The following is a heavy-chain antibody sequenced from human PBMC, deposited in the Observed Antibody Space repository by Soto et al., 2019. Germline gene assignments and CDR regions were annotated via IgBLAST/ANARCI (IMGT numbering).Heavy chain of an antibody. D-gene: IGHD3-3*01. CDR3: ARHCSSTSCYRPYYDFWSGYYRSREYYYYGMDV. CDR2: IDPSDSYT. V-gene: IGHV5-10-1*01. Sequence: PGESLKISCKGSGYSFTSYWISWVRQMPGKGLEWMGRIDPSDSYTNYSPSFQGHVTISADKSISTAYLQWSSLKASDTAMYYCARHCSSTSCYRPYYDFWSGYYRSREYYYYGMDVWGQGTTVTVSS. CDR1: GYSFTSYW. J-gene: IGHJ6*02.